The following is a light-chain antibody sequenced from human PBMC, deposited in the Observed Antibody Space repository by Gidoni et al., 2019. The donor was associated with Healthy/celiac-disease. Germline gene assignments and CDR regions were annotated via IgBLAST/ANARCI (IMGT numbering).Light chain of an antibody. J-gene: IGKJ1*01. CDR1: QGISSY. Sequence: AIRMTQSPSSFSASTGDRVTITCRASQGISSYLAWYQQKPGKAPKLLIYAASTLQRGVPSRFSGSGSVTDFTLTIRCLQSEDFATYYCQQYYSYPRTFGQGTKVEIK. CDR3: QQYYSYPRT. CDR2: AAS. V-gene: IGKV1-8*01.